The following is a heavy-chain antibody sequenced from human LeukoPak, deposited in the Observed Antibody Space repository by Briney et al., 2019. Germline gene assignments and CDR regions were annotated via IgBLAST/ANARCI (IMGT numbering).Heavy chain of an antibody. D-gene: IGHD3-9*01. CDR1: GFTVSSNY. CDR2: IYSGGST. J-gene: IGHJ6*02. Sequence: PGGSLRLSCAASGFTVSSNYMSWVRQAPGKGLEWVSVIYSGGSTYYADSVKGRFTISRDNSKNTLYLQMNSLRAEDTAVYYCASATGYPDYYYYGMDVWGQGTTVTVSS. V-gene: IGHV3-66*01. CDR3: ASATGYPDYYYYGMDV.